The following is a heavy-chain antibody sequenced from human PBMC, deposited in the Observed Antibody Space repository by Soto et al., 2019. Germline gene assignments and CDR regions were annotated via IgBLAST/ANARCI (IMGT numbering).Heavy chain of an antibody. CDR1: GFTFSNYA. D-gene: IGHD3-3*01. J-gene: IGHJ4*02. CDR2: ISGGGGST. CDR3: XXXXXXXXXFGVVTISRFDS. V-gene: IGHV3-23*01. Sequence: EVQLLESGGGLVQPGGSLRLSCAASGFTFSNYAMGWVRQXPGXXXXWVSGISGGGGSTYYADSVKGRXTISRDQXXXXXXXXXXXXXXXXXXXXXXXXXXXXXXXFGVVTISRFDSWGQGTLVTVSS.